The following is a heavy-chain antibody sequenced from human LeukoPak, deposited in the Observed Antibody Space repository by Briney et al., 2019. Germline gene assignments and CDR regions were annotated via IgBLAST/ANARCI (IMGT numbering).Heavy chain of an antibody. J-gene: IGHJ6*03. V-gene: IGHV3-53*05. CDR2: IYGDNT. CDR1: GFTVSSNS. CDR3: AKANRAGSAYYYYYYMDV. D-gene: IGHD3-10*01. Sequence: GGSLRLSCTVSGFTVSSNSMSWVRQAPGKGLEWVSFIYGDNTHYSDSVKGRFTISRDNSKNTLYLQMNSLRAEDTALYYCAKANRAGSAYYYYYYMDVWGKGTTVTVSS.